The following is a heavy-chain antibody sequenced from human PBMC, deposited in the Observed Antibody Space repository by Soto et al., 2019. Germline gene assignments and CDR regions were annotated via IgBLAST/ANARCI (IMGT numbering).Heavy chain of an antibody. CDR3: ARVDTDMVLDY. CDR1: GGSISSGGYS. CDR2: MYHSGST. Sequence: SETLSLTCAVSGGSISSGGYSWSWIRQPPGKGLEWIGYMYHSGSTYYNPSLKSRVTISVDTSKNQFSLKLSSVTAADSAVYYCARVDTDMVLDYWGQGTLVTVSS. D-gene: IGHD5-18*01. J-gene: IGHJ4*02. V-gene: IGHV4-30-2*05.